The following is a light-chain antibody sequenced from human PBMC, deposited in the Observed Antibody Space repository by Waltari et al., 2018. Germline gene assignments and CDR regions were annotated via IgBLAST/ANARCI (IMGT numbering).Light chain of an antibody. CDR3: QQSYTNPIT. CDR2: DAS. J-gene: IGKJ3*01. CDR1: QSISRN. Sequence: DIQLTQSPSSLSASLGGRVTITCRASQSISRNLNWYQQKPGKAPKLLIHDASTVHSGVLSRISGSGSGTDFTLTIASLQPEDCATYYCQQSYTNPITFGPGTKVEIQ. V-gene: IGKV1-39*01.